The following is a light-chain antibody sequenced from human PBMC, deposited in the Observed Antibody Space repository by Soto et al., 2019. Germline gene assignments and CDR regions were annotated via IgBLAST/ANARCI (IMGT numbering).Light chain of an antibody. Sequence: QSVLTQSPSASASLGASVKLTCTQSSGHSSYAIAWHQQQPEKGPRYLMKLNSDGSHSKGDGIPDRFSGSSSGAERYLTISSLQSEDEADDYCQIWGTGTFYVFGTGTKLTVL. J-gene: IGLJ1*01. CDR2: LNSDGSH. V-gene: IGLV4-69*01. CDR3: QIWGTGTFYV. CDR1: SGHSSYA.